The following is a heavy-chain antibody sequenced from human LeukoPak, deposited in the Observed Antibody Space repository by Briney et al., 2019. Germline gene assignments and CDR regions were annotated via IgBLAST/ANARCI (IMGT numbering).Heavy chain of an antibody. Sequence: KVSCKASGGTFSSYAISWVRQAPGQGLEWMGIIYPGDSDSKYSPSFQGQVTISADKSISTAYLQWSSLKASDTAMYYCARGYNYEYWGQGTLVTVSS. J-gene: IGHJ4*02. V-gene: IGHV5-51*01. D-gene: IGHD5-24*01. CDR1: GGTFSSYA. CDR2: IYPGDSDS. CDR3: ARGYNYEY.